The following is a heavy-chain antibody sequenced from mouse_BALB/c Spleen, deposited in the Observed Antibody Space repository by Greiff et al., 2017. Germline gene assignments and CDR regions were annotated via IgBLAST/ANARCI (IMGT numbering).Heavy chain of an antibody. Sequence: VKLVESGPGLVAPSQSLSITCTVSGFSLTGYGVNWVRQPPGKGLEWLGMIWGDGSTDYNSALKSRLSISKDNSKSQVFLKMNSLQTDDTARYYCARENYRYDVGYAMDYWGQGTSVTVSS. D-gene: IGHD2-14*01. V-gene: IGHV2-6-7*01. CDR3: ARENYRYDVGYAMDY. CDR1: GFSLTGYG. CDR2: IWGDGST. J-gene: IGHJ4*01.